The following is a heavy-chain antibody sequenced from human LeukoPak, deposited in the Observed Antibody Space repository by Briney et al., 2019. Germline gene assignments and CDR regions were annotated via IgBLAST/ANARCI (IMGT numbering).Heavy chain of an antibody. V-gene: IGHV4-61*02. Sequence: NSSQTLSLTCTVSGGSISSTTYYWSWIRQPAGKGLEWIGRIFTSGSSNYNPSLMSRVTISLDTSKNQFSLKLSSVTAADTAVYYCARANMVRGVGSFFDRNWFDPWGQGTLVTVSS. J-gene: IGHJ5*02. D-gene: IGHD3-10*01. CDR3: ARANMVRGVGSFFDRNWFDP. CDR1: GGSISSTTYY. CDR2: IFTSGSS.